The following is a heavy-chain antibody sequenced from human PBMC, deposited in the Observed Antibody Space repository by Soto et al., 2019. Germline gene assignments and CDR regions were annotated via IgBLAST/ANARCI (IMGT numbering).Heavy chain of an antibody. CDR3: ARVTGHIAGAGFDP. CDR1: GDSVSSNSAA. D-gene: IGHD6-19*01. V-gene: IGHV6-1*01. Sequence: SQTLSLTCAISGDSVSSNSAAWNWNSHSPSRGLDVLGRTYYRSKWYNDYAVSVKSRITISPDTSKNQFSLQLNSVTPEDTAVYYCARVTGHIAGAGFDPWGQGTLVTVSS. J-gene: IGHJ5*02. CDR2: TYYRSKWYN.